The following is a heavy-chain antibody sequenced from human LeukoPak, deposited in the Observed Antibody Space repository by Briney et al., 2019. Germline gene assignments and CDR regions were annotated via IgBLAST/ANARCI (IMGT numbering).Heavy chain of an antibody. D-gene: IGHD6-13*01. J-gene: IGHJ6*03. CDR2: IYYSGST. CDR3: ARGVWPGPSYMDV. CDR1: GGSISSFH. Sequence: SETLSLTCTVSGGSISSFHWTWIRQPPGKGLEWIGYIYYSGSTNYNPSLKSRVTISVDTSKNQFSLKLSSVTAADTAVYYCARGVWPGPSYMDVWGKGTTVTVSS. V-gene: IGHV4-59*01.